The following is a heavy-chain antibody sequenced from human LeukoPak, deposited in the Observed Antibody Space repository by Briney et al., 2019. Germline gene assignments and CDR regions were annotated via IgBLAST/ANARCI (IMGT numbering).Heavy chain of an antibody. CDR3: ARGSITMVQGVIIF. V-gene: IGHV3-21*01. J-gene: IGHJ4*02. CDR2: ISSSSSYI. D-gene: IGHD3-10*01. Sequence: GGPLRLSCAASGFTFSSYSMNWVRQAPGKGLEWVSSISSSSSYIYYADSVKGRFTISRDNAKNSLYLQMNSLRAEDTAVYYCARGSITMVQGVIIFWGQGTLVTVSS. CDR1: GFTFSSYS.